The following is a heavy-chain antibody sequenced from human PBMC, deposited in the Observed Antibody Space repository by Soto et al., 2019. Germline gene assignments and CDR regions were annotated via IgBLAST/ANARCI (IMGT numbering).Heavy chain of an antibody. CDR3: ARRTIYTGYDS. CDR2: IYWDDDQ. V-gene: IGHV2-5*02. Sequence: QITLKESGPTLVKPTQTLTLTCSFSGFSLNTSGVGVGGIRQAPGEALEWLGVIYWDDDQRYSPPLRSRLTITKDTSKNPVVLTTTHINPVAAGTYYCARRTIYTGYDSWGQGTLVTVS. D-gene: IGHD5-12*01. CDR1: GFSLNTSGVG. J-gene: IGHJ4*02.